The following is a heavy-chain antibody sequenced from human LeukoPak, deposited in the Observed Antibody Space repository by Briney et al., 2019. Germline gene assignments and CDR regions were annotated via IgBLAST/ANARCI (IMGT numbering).Heavy chain of an antibody. CDR3: ARDRGYDSSGYLFDY. CDR2: INPNSGGT. V-gene: IGHV1-2*02. CDR1: GYTFTSYY. J-gene: IGHJ4*02. D-gene: IGHD3-22*01. Sequence: ASVKVSCKASGYTFTSYYMHWVRQAPGQGLEWMGWINPNSGGTNYAQKFQGRVTMTRDTSISTAYMELSRLRSDDTAVYYCARDRGYDSSGYLFDYWGQGTLVTVSS.